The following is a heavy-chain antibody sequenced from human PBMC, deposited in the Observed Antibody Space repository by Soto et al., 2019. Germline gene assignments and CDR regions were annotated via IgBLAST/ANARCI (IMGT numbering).Heavy chain of an antibody. D-gene: IGHD3-22*01. J-gene: IGHJ4*02. CDR2: IYYSGST. CDR1: GGSVSSGSYY. CDR3: ARRAHYYDSSGYSYYFDY. Sequence: SSETLSLTCTVSGGSVSSGSYYWSWIRQPPGKGLEWIGYIYYSGSTNYNPSLKSRVTISVDTSKNQFSLKLSSVTAADTAVYYCARRAHYYDSSGYSYYFDYWGQGTLVTVSS. V-gene: IGHV4-61*01.